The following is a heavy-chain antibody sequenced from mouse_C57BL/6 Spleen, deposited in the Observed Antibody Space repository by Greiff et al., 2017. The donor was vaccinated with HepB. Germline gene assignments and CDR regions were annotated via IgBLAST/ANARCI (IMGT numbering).Heavy chain of an antibody. CDR1: GYTFTDYN. D-gene: IGHD2-4*01. J-gene: IGHJ3*01. Sequence: VQLQQSGPELVKPGASVKMSCKASGYTFTDYNMHWVKQSHGKSLEWIGYINPNNGGTSYNQKFKGKATLTVNKSSSTAYMELRSLTSEDSAVYYCARSRDYDGAWFAYWGQGTLVTVSA. CDR2: INPNNGGT. V-gene: IGHV1-22*01. CDR3: ARSRDYDGAWFAY.